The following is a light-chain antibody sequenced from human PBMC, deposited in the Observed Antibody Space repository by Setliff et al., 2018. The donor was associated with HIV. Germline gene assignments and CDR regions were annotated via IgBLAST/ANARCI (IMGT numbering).Light chain of an antibody. CDR3: CSFAGSYTWV. J-gene: IGLJ1*01. CDR1: SSDVGNYNS. V-gene: IGLV2-11*01. Sequence: QSVLTQPRSVSGSPGQSVTISCTGTSSDVGNYNSVSWYQQHPGKAPNLMIYDVTKRPSGVPDRFSGSKSGNTASLTISGLQAEDEADYYCCSFAGSYTWVFGTGTKVTV. CDR2: DVT.